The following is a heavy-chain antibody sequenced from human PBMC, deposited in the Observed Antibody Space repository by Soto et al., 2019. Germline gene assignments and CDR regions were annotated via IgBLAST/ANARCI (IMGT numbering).Heavy chain of an antibody. CDR2: ISSNGRST. CDR3: ARGDSSSWESWFDP. CDR1: GVTFSTYS. V-gene: IGHV3-64*01. Sequence: PGGSLRLSCATSGVTFSTYSMHWVRQAPGKGLEYVSAISSNGRSTYYANSVKGRFTISRDNSKNTLYLQMDSSVTAADTAVYYCARGDSSSWESWFDPWGQGTLVTVSS. J-gene: IGHJ5*02. D-gene: IGHD6-13*01.